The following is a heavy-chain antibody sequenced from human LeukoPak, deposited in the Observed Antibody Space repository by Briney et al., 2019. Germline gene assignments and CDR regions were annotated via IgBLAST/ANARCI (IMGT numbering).Heavy chain of an antibody. J-gene: IGHJ6*02. D-gene: IGHD3-9*01. V-gene: IGHV3-23*01. CDR3: AKGGRLRYFDGRVGYYGMDV. CDR2: ISGSGGNT. CDR1: GFTFSTYA. Sequence: GGSLRLSCAASGFTFSTYAMSWVRQAPGKGLEWVSLISGSGGNTYYVDSVKGRFTISRDNSKNTLYLQMNSLRAEDTAVYYCAKGGRLRYFDGRVGYYGMDVWGQGTTVTVSS.